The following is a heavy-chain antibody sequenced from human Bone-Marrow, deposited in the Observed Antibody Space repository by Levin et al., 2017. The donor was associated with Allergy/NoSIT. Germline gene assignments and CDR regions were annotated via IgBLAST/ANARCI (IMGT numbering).Heavy chain of an antibody. V-gene: IGHV3-72*01. CDR2: IRNKGNGHTT. D-gene: IGHD3-22*01. CDR1: GFTFSDHY. CDR3: AREDSYRAVYYYDY. Sequence: GGSLRLSCAASGFTFSDHYMEWVRQAPGKGLEWVGRIRNKGNGHTTEYAASVKGRFTISRDDSKNSLYLQMSSLKTEDTAVYYCAREDSYRAVYYYDYWGQGTLVTVSS. J-gene: IGHJ4*02.